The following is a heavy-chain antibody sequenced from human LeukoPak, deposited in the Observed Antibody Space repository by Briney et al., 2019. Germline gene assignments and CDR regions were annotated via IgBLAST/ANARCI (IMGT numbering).Heavy chain of an antibody. V-gene: IGHV3-53*01. CDR3: ARDIAGDSGCYNY. CDR2: IYSGGST. Sequence: PGGSLRLSGAASGFTVSSNYMSWVRQAPGKGLEGVSVIYSGGSTYYADSVKGRFTISRDNSKNTLYLQMNSLRAEDTAVYYCARDIAGDSGCYNYWGQGTLVTVSS. CDR1: GFTVSSNY. D-gene: IGHD2-2*02. J-gene: IGHJ4*02.